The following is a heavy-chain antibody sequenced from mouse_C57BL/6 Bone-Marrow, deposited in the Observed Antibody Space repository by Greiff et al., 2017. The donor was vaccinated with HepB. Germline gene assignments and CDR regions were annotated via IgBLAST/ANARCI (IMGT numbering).Heavy chain of an antibody. CDR3: ARRFYYSNYVYFDY. CDR2: INPGSGGT. D-gene: IGHD2-5*01. J-gene: IGHJ2*01. Sequence: VQRVESGAELVRPGTSVKVSCKASGYAFTNYLIEWVKQRPGQGLEWIGVINPGSGGTNYNEKFKGKATLTADKSSSTAYMQLSSLTSEDSAVYFCARRFYYSNYVYFDYWGQGTTLTVSS. V-gene: IGHV1-54*01. CDR1: GYAFTNYL.